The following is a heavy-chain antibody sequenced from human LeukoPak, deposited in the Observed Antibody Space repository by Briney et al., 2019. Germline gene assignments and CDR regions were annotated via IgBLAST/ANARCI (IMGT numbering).Heavy chain of an antibody. J-gene: IGHJ4*02. CDR2: ISAGGGST. CDR3: ASTRYSGSRLMAY. D-gene: IGHD2-8*01. CDR1: GFTFSSCA. Sequence: VGSLRLSCAASGFTFSSCAMSWVRQAPGKGLEWASGISAGGGSTDYADSVKGRFTISRDNSKNTLYLQMNSLRAEDTAIYYCASTRYSGSRLMAYWGQGTLVTVSS. V-gene: IGHV3-23*01.